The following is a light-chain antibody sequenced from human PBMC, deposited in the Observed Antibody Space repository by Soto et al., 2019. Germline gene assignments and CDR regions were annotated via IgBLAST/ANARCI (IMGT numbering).Light chain of an antibody. V-gene: IGLV2-11*01. CDR3: CSYAGNYIYV. CDR1: SSDVGGQNA. CDR2: DVS. J-gene: IGLJ1*01. Sequence: QSALPQPRSVSGSPGQSVTISCAGSSSDVGGQNAVSWYQQSPGKAPKLMIYDVSKRSSGVPARFSGSKSGNTASLTISGLQAEDEADYYCCSYAGNYIYVFGTGTKVTVL.